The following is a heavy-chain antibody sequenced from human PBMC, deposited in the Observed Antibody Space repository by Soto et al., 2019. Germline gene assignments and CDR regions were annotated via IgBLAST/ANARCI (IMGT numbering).Heavy chain of an antibody. V-gene: IGHV4-59*01. Sequence: SETLSLTCTVSGGSISSYCWSWIRQPPGKGLEWIGYIYYSGSTNYNPSLKSRVTISVDTSKNQFSLKLSSVTAADTAVYYCAREWAGYNWCYPWGQGTLGTVSS. CDR3: AREWAGYNWCYP. J-gene: IGHJ5*02. CDR2: IYYSGST. CDR1: GGSISSYC.